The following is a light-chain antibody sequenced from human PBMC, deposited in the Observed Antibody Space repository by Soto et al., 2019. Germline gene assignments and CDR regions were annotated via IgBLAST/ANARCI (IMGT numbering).Light chain of an antibody. V-gene: IGKV3-15*01. CDR2: GAS. CDR3: QQYNNWPRT. J-gene: IGKJ1*01. CDR1: QSVSSN. Sequence: EIVMTQSPATLSVSPGERATLSCRASQSVSSNLAWYQQKTGQAPRLLIYGASTRATGIPARFSGSGSGTEFTLTISSLQSEDFAVYYCQQYNNWPRTFGQWTKVEFK.